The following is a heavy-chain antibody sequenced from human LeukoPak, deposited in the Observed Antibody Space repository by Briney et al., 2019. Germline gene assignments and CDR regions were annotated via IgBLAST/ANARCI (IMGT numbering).Heavy chain of an antibody. J-gene: IGHJ6*02. Sequence: PGGSLRLSCAASGFTFTNAWMDWVRQAPGKGLEWVGRIKSKTDGSTTDYAAPVKGRFTISRDDSKNTLYLQMNGLKTEDTAVYYCTTLGTMDVWGQGTTVTVSS. D-gene: IGHD3-10*01. V-gene: IGHV3-15*01. CDR2: IKSKTDGSTT. CDR1: GFTFTNAW. CDR3: TTLGTMDV.